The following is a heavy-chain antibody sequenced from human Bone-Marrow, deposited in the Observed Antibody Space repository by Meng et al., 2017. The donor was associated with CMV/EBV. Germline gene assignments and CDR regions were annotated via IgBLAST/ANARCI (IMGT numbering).Heavy chain of an antibody. CDR3: ARAPWY. CDR2: IYYSGST. J-gene: IGHJ4*02. V-gene: IGHV4-61*01. Sequence: SETLSLTCTVSGGSVSSGSYYWSWIRQPPGKGLEWIGYIYYSGSTNYNPSLKSRVTISVDTSKNQFSLKLSSVTAADTAVYYCARAPWYWGQGKLVNFYS. CDR1: GGSVSSGSYY.